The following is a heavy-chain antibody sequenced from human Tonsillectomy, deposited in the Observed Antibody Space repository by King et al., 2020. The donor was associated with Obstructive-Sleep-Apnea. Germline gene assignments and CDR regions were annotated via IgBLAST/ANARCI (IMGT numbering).Heavy chain of an antibody. CDR3: AKDLLNNYGGNLDY. V-gene: IGHV3-30*18. CDR2: ISYDGSNK. D-gene: IGHD4-23*01. J-gene: IGHJ4*02. Sequence: VQLVESGGGVVQPGRSLRLSCAASGFSFSSYGMHWVRQAPGKGPEWVAVISYDGSNKYYADSVKGRFTISRDNSKNTLYLQMNSLRADDTAVYYCAKDLLNNYGGNLDYWGQGTLVTVSS. CDR1: GFSFSSYG.